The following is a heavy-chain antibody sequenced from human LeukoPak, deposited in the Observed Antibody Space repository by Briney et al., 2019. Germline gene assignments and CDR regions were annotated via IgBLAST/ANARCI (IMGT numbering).Heavy chain of an antibody. CDR2: IYYSGST. J-gene: IGHJ4*02. D-gene: IGHD3-3*01. CDR3: VRIFGVAVIDY. CDR1: GGSISSGDYY. Sequence: PSETLSLTCTVSGGSISSGDYYWSWIRQPPGKGLEWIGYIYYSGSTYYNPSLKSRVTISVDTSKNQFSLKLSSVTAADTAMYYCVRIFGVAVIDYWGQGTLVTVSS. V-gene: IGHV4-31*03.